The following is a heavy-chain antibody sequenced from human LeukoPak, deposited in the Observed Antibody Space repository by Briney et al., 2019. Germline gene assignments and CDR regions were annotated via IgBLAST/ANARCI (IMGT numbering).Heavy chain of an antibody. J-gene: IGHJ3*02. CDR1: GGSISSYY. CDR2: IYYSGST. Sequence: SETLSLTCTVSGGSISSYYWSWIRQPPGKGLEWIGYIYYSGSTNYNPSLKSRVTISVDTSKNQFSLKLSSVTAADTAVYYCARDSQYYDSSGYPNAFDIWAKGQWSPSLQ. CDR3: ARDSQYYDSSGYPNAFDI. D-gene: IGHD3-22*01. V-gene: IGHV4-59*01.